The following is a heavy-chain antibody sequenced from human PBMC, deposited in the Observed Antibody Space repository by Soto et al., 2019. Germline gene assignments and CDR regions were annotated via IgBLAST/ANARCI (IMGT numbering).Heavy chain of an antibody. V-gene: IGHV3-33*01. CDR3: ARPLEQWQLGFGMDV. CDR2: VWYDGSKK. J-gene: IGHJ6*01. Sequence: VGSLRLSCAASGFTLSTYGMHWVRQAPGKGLEWVAVVWYDGSKKYYADSVKGRFTVSRDNSKNTLYLQMNSLRAEDTAVYYCARPLEQWQLGFGMDVWGQRSPVTVSS. D-gene: IGHD6-19*01. CDR1: GFTLSTYG.